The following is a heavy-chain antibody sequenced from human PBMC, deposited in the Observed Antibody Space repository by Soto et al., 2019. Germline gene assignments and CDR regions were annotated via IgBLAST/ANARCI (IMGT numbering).Heavy chain of an antibody. CDR3: ARGSTDSYPGSRIFDF. J-gene: IGHJ4*02. V-gene: IGHV3-23*01. CDR2: ITDTGGDA. CDR1: GLTFGSRA. D-gene: IGHD3-10*01. Sequence: EVQLLESGGDLKQPGGSLRLSCVASGLTFGSRAMSWVRQAPGEGLQWVSTITDTGGDAKYADSVRGRFVISRDNSKKTLYLQMTSLTAEDSATYYCARGSTDSYPGSRIFDFWGRGTLVTVSS.